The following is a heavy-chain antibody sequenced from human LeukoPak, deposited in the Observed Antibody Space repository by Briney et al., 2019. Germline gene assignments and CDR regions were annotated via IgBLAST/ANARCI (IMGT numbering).Heavy chain of an antibody. CDR2: MSYSGST. CDR1: GGSFSNYY. CDR3: ARGRGGDIDY. V-gene: IGHV4-59*01. J-gene: IGHJ4*02. Sequence: PSETLSLTCTVSGGSFSNYYWSWIRQPPGKGLEWIGYMSYSGSTKYSPSLKSRVAISVDTSKNQFSLKMTSVTAADTAVYYCARGRGGDIDYWGQGTLVTVSS. D-gene: IGHD2-21*02.